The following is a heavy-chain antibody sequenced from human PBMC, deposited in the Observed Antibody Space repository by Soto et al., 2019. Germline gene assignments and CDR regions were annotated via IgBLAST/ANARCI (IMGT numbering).Heavy chain of an antibody. V-gene: IGHV3-15*07. J-gene: IGHJ4*02. D-gene: IGHD6-19*01. CDR2: IKSKTEGGTT. Sequence: GGSLRLSCAASGFTFSNAWMNWVRQAPGKGLEWVGRIKSKTEGGTTDYAAPVKGRFTISRDDSKNTLYLQMNSLKTEDTAVYYCTTDPSGWYPYWGQGTLVTVSS. CDR3: TTDPSGWYPY. CDR1: GFTFSNAW.